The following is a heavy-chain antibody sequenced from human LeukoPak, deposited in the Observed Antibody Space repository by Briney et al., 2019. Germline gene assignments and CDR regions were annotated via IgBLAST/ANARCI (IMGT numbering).Heavy chain of an antibody. D-gene: IGHD3-3*01. CDR2: IIPNFGTA. V-gene: IGHV1-69*05. J-gene: IGHJ4*02. Sequence: SVKVTCNSSGATFSSYAYTRVRQAPGQGLEWMGRIIPNFGTANYAQKFQGRVTITTDKSTSTAYMELSSLRSEDTAVYYCARELGVLRFLEWLPYYFDYWGRGTLVSVS. CDR3: ARELGVLRFLEWLPYYFDY. CDR1: GATFSSYA.